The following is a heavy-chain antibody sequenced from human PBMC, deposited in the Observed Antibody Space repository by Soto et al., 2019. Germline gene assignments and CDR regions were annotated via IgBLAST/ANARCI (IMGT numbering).Heavy chain of an antibody. CDR1: GYTFTGYY. Sequence: GASVKVSCKASGYTFTGYYMHWVRQAPGQGLEWMGGIIPRFGTTNYPPTLQDRVTITADESMNTVYMELSSLRSEDTALYYCARGRGLYNSGRSQLDSWGQGTLVTVSS. CDR3: ARGRGLYNSGRSQLDS. CDR2: IIPRFGTT. D-gene: IGHD1-1*01. V-gene: IGHV1-69*13. J-gene: IGHJ4*02.